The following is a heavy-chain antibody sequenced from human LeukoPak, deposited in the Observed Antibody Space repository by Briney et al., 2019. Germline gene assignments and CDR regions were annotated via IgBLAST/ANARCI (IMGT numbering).Heavy chain of an antibody. CDR1: GFTFGSYA. V-gene: IGHV3-21*05. Sequence: GGSLRLSCAASGFTFGSYAMYWVRQAPGKGLEWVSYINDVSGDIHYADSVKGRFTTSRDNAKNTLYLQMNSLRAEDTAVYYCARDTYQPGRIDCWGQGTLVIVSS. J-gene: IGHJ4*02. CDR2: INDVSGDI. D-gene: IGHD1-14*01. CDR3: ARDTYQPGRIDC.